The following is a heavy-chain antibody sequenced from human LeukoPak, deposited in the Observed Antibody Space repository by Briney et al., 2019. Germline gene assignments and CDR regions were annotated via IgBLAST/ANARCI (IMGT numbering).Heavy chain of an antibody. CDR3: ARDPPPSDY. Sequence: PGGSLRLSCAASGFTVTNNYMSWIRQAPGKGLEWVSYISSSGSTIYYADSVKGRFTISRDNAKNSLYLQMNSLRAEDTAVYYCARDPPPSDYWGQGTLVTVSS. V-gene: IGHV3-11*04. J-gene: IGHJ4*02. CDR2: ISSSGSTI. CDR1: GFTVTNNY.